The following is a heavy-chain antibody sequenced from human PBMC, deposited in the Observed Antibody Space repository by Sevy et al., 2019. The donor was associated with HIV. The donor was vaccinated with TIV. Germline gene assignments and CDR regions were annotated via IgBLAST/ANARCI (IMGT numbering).Heavy chain of an antibody. J-gene: IGHJ4*02. Sequence: GGSLRLSCVASGFSIRDFAVHWVRQGPGKGLEWVAIMSYVGGSEKYAESVKGRFTISRDSSRNPLYLQMTSLRAEDTAVYYCARLQSCGGDCYYFDSWGQGTLVTVSS. CDR1: GFSIRDFA. D-gene: IGHD2-21*02. CDR2: MSYVGGSE. V-gene: IGHV3-30-3*01. CDR3: ARLQSCGGDCYYFDS.